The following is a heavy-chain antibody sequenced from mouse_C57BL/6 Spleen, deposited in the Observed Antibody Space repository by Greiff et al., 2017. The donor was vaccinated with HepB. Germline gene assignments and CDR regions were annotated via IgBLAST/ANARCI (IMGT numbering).Heavy chain of an antibody. Sequence: VKLMESGAELVRPGASVTLSCKASGYTFTDYEMHWVKQTPVHGLEWIGAIDPETGGTAYNQKFKGKAILTADKSSSTAYMELRSLTSEDSAVYYCSTAQATGGCAYWGQGTLVTVSA. D-gene: IGHD3-2*02. CDR1: GYTFTDYE. CDR2: IDPETGGT. J-gene: IGHJ3*01. V-gene: IGHV1-15*01. CDR3: STAQATGGCAY.